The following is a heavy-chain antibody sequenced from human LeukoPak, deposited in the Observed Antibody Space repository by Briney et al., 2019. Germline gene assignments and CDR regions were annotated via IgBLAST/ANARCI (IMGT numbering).Heavy chain of an antibody. V-gene: IGHV2-5*02. D-gene: IGHD6-19*01. Sequence: ESGPTLVNPTQTLTLTCTFSGFSLTTTGVGVGWIRQPPGKALEWLALICCDDDKRYSPSLQSRLTITKDTSKNRVVLSMTNMDPVDTATYYCAHRHSAVGGFDYWGQGTLVTVSS. CDR3: AHRHSAVGGFDY. J-gene: IGHJ4*02. CDR1: GFSLTTTGVG. CDR2: ICCDDDK.